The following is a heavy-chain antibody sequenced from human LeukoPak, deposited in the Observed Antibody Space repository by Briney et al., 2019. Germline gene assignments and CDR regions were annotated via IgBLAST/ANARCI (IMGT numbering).Heavy chain of an antibody. CDR1: GYTFTSYD. V-gene: IGHV1-8*03. CDR2: MNPNSGNT. CDR3: ARGGRYCSSTSCYT. D-gene: IGHD2-2*02. Sequence: ASVKVSCKASGYTFTSYDINWVRQATGQGLEWMGWMNPNSGNTGYAQKFQGRVTITRNTSISTAYMELSSLRPEDTAVYYCARGGRYCSSTSCYTWGQGTLVTVSS. J-gene: IGHJ4*02.